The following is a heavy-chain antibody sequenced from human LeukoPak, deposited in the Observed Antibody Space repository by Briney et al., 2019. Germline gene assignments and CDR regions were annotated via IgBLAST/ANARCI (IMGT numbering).Heavy chain of an antibody. CDR2: ISAYNGNT. CDR3: ARGVPPYCSGGSCYVFSKYNWFDP. Sequence: ASVKVSCKASGYTFTSYGISWVRQAPGQGLEWMGWISAYNGNTNYAQKLQGRVTMTTDTSTSTAYMVLRSLRSDDTAVYYCARGVPPYCSGGSCYVFSKYNWFDPWGQGTLVTVSS. V-gene: IGHV1-18*01. D-gene: IGHD2-15*01. J-gene: IGHJ5*02. CDR1: GYTFTSYG.